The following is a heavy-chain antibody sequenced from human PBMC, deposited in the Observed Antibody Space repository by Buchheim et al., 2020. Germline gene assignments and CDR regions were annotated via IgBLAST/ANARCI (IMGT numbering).Heavy chain of an antibody. CDR1: GYTFTSYY. V-gene: IGHV1-46*01. J-gene: IGHJ6*02. CDR2: INPSGGST. CDR3: ARDGRAGDAVNGMDV. D-gene: IGHD3-10*01. Sequence: QVQLVQSGAEVKKPGASVKVSCKASGYTFTSYYMHWVRQAPGQGLEWMGIINPSGGSTSYAQQFQGRVTMTRDTSTSTVYMKLSSLRSEDTAVYYCARDGRAGDAVNGMDVWGQGTT.